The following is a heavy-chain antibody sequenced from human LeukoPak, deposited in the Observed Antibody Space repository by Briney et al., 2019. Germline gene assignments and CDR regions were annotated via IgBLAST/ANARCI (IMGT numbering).Heavy chain of an antibody. D-gene: IGHD3-10*01. Sequence: GGSLRLSCAASGFTFSSYSMNWVRQAPGKGLEWVSSISGSSSYIYYADSVKGRFTISRDNAKNSLYLQMNSLRAEDTAVYYCASNRITMVRGNNWFDPWGQGTLVTVSS. CDR1: GFTFSSYS. V-gene: IGHV3-21*01. CDR2: ISGSSSYI. J-gene: IGHJ5*02. CDR3: ASNRITMVRGNNWFDP.